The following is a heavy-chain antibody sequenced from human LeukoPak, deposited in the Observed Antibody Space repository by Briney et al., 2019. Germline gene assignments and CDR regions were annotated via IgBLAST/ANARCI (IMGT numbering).Heavy chain of an antibody. Sequence: ASVKVSCKASGYTFTSYDINWVRQATGQGLEWMGWINPNSGGTNYAQKFQGRVTMTRDTSISTAYMELSRLRSDDTAVYDCARGQDSGEFDPWGQGTLVTVSS. CDR2: INPNSGGT. D-gene: IGHD6-25*01. V-gene: IGHV1-2*02. CDR3: ARGQDSGEFDP. CDR1: GYTFTSYD. J-gene: IGHJ5*02.